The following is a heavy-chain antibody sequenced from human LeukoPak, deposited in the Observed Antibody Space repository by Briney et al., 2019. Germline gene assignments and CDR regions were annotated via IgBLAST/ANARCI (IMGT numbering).Heavy chain of an antibody. CDR2: ISGSGGST. D-gene: IGHD2-2*01. CDR1: GSTFSSYA. Sequence: GGSLRLSCAASGSTFSSYAMSWVRQAPGKGLEWVSAISGSGGSTYYADSVKGRFTISRDNSKNTLYLQMNSLRAEDTAVYYCAGGNIVVVPAAIPIWFDPWGQGTLVTVSS. V-gene: IGHV3-23*01. CDR3: AGGNIVVVPAAIPIWFDP. J-gene: IGHJ5*02.